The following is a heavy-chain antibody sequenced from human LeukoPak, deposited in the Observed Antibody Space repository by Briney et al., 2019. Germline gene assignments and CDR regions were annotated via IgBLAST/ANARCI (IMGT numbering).Heavy chain of an antibody. CDR2: ISGSSTSI. Sequence: GGSLRLSCATSGFTFSTYGMHWVRQAPGKGLEWVSYISGSSTSIYHADSVKGRFTISRDNAKNSLYLQMNSLRAEDTAVYYCARGVGYRSWFDPWGQGTLVIVSS. D-gene: IGHD5-18*01. CDR3: ARGVGYRSWFDP. CDR1: GFTFSTYG. J-gene: IGHJ5*02. V-gene: IGHV3-48*01.